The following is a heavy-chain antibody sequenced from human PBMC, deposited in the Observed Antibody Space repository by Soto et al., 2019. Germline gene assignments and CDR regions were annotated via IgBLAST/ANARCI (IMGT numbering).Heavy chain of an antibody. CDR2: MNAKSGDT. CDR1: GYTFSDFD. Sequence: QAHLEQSGAEVKRPGASVKVSCKASGYTFSDFDINWLRQASGQGPEWMGWMNAKSGDTFFAQRFPGKFNMTWDTSLSTAYMEVGSLTSDDTAVYYCARGNPFNYAGFDVWGQGTTVAVSS. J-gene: IGHJ6*02. CDR3: ARGNPFNYAGFDV. D-gene: IGHD2-2*01. V-gene: IGHV1-8*01.